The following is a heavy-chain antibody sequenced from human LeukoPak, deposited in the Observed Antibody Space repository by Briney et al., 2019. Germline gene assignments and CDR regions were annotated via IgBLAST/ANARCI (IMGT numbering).Heavy chain of an antibody. D-gene: IGHD1-26*01. J-gene: IGHJ4*02. V-gene: IGHV3-48*02. CDR3: ARDLETHGSGSFDY. Sequence: GGSLRLSCAASGFTFSSYSMNWVRQAPGKGLEWVSYISSSSSTIYYADSVKGRFTISRDNAKNSLYLQMNSLRDEDTAVYYCARDLETHGSGSFDYWGQGTLVTASS. CDR1: GFTFSSYS. CDR2: ISSSSSTI.